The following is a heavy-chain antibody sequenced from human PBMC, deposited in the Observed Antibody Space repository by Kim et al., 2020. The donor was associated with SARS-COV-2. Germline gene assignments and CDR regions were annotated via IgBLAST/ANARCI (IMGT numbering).Heavy chain of an antibody. CDR3: ARVNRDYGSGSYYPDC. D-gene: IGHD3-10*01. Sequence: ASVKVSCKASGYTFTSYDINWVRQATGQGLEWMGWMNPDSGNTGYAQKFQGRVTMTRNTSISTAYMEMSSLRSEDTAVYYCARVNRDYGSGSYYPDCWGQGTLVTVSS. CDR1: GYTFTSYD. V-gene: IGHV1-8*01. CDR2: MNPDSGNT. J-gene: IGHJ4*02.